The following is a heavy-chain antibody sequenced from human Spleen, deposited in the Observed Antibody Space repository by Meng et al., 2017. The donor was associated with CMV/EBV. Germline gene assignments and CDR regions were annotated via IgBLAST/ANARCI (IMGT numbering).Heavy chain of an antibody. CDR3: ARATKNRVLFVLVPAAADY. D-gene: IGHD2-2*01. Sequence: FPNYGISWVRQAPGQGLEYMGWINTHNGKTYYPQNFQGRVTLTRDTATSTVYMELRGLRYDDTAVYYCARATKNRVLFVLVPAAADYWGQGTLVTVSS. CDR2: INTHNGKT. J-gene: IGHJ4*02. V-gene: IGHV1-18*01. CDR1: FPNYG.